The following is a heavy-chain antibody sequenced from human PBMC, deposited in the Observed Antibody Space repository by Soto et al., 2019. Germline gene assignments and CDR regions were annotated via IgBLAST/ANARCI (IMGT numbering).Heavy chain of an antibody. CDR3: ARDRTVVIDY. J-gene: IGHJ4*02. V-gene: IGHV1-18*01. CDR1: GYTFTSYG. CDR2: INAHNGNT. D-gene: IGHD4-17*01. Sequence: QFQLVQSGAEGKKPGASVKVSCKSSGYTFTSYGISWVRQAPGQGLEWMGWINAHNGNTKYAQKLQGRVTMTTDTSTSTAYMELRSLRSDDTAVYYCARDRTVVIDYWGQGTLVTVSS.